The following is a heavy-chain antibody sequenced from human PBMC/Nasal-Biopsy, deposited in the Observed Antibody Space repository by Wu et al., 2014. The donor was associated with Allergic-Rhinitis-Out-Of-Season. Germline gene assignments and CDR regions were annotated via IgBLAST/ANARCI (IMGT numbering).Heavy chain of an antibody. D-gene: IGHD2/OR15-2a*01. Sequence: VKVSCKASGYSFTGYYIYWVRQAPGQGLEWMGWINPKNADTNYAQNLQGWFTMTSDTSISTAYLELSSLRSDDTAVYYCARDQRKSKEEHAFGWKVVGPDVPIRESYSYAMHVWGQGTTVTVSS. V-gene: IGHV1-2*04. CDR2: INPKNADT. CDR3: ARDQRKSKEEHAFGWKVVGPDVPIRESYSYAMHV. CDR1: GYSFTGYY. J-gene: IGHJ6*02.